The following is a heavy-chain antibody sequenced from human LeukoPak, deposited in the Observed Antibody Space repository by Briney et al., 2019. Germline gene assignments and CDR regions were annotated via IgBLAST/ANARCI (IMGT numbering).Heavy chain of an antibody. CDR1: GYTFTTYY. CDR3: ASGYKTVSVFDH. Sequence: ASVNVSCKAPGYTFTTYYMHWVRQAPGQGLVWMGLINPSGGGTRYAQKFQGRVTMTRDTSTSTVYMELSSLRSEDTAVYYCASGYKTVSVFDHWGQGTLVTVSS. D-gene: IGHD5-24*01. CDR2: INPSGGGT. V-gene: IGHV1-46*01. J-gene: IGHJ4*02.